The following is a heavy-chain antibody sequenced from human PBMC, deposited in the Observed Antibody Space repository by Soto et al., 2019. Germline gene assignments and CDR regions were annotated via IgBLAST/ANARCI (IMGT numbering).Heavy chain of an antibody. CDR3: AREWDGDGYNSGWFDP. Sequence: PGGSLRLSCAGSGFTFSNYAMSWVRQAPGKGLEWVSYISSSSRTIYCADSVKGRFTISRDNAKNSLYLQMNSLRAEDTAVYYCAREWDGDGYNSGWFDPWGQGTLVTVSS. CDR2: ISSSSRTI. CDR1: GFTFSNYA. V-gene: IGHV3-48*01. J-gene: IGHJ5*02. D-gene: IGHD5-12*01.